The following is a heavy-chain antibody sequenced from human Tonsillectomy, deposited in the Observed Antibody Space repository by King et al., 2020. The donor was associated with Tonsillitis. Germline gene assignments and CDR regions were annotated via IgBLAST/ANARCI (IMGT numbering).Heavy chain of an antibody. CDR3: AKADRASCSGASCYPLDG. CDR1: GFTFSNFA. Sequence: VQLVESGGGLVQPGGSLRLSCAASGFTFSNFAMTWVRRAPGKGLEWVSSITGDGVNTYYIDSVRGRFTMSRDNSNNTLYLQMNSLRVEDTGVYYCAKADRASCSGASCYPLDGWGQGTLVTVSS. V-gene: IGHV3-23*04. J-gene: IGHJ4*02. CDR2: ITGDGVNT. D-gene: IGHD2-15*01.